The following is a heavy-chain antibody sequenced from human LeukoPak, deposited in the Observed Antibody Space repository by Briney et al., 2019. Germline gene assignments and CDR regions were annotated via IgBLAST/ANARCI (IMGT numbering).Heavy chain of an antibody. Sequence: SVKVSCKASGGTFSSYAISWVRQAPGQGLEWMGGIIPIFGTANYAQKFQGRVTITTDESTSTASMELSSLRSEDTAVYYCARIYGSGSPRWGQGTLVTVSS. CDR3: ARIYGSGSPR. D-gene: IGHD3-10*01. J-gene: IGHJ4*02. V-gene: IGHV1-69*05. CDR2: IIPIFGTA. CDR1: GGTFSSYA.